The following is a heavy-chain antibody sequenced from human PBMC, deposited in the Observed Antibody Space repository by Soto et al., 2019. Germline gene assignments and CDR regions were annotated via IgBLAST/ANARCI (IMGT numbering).Heavy chain of an antibody. D-gene: IGHD2-21*01. Sequence: GASVKVSCKASGYTFTNYDINWVRQATGQGLEWMGWINPSSGNTGYAQKFQGRVTMTRSTSISTAYMELSSLRSEDTAVYYCARSGTLGIDYYYYGMDVWGQGTTVTDSS. CDR3: ARSGTLGIDYYYYGMDV. V-gene: IGHV1-8*01. CDR2: INPSSGNT. CDR1: GYTFTNYD. J-gene: IGHJ6*02.